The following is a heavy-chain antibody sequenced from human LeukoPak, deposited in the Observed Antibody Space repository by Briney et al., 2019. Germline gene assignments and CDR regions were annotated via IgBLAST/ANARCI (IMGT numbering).Heavy chain of an antibody. Sequence: ASVKVSCKASGYTFTGYYMHWVRQAPGQGLEWMGWINPNSGGTNYAQKFQGRVTMTRDTSISTAYMELSRLRSDDTAVYYCARDNSGGSHEDFDYWGQGTLVTVSS. V-gene: IGHV1-2*02. CDR2: INPNSGGT. J-gene: IGHJ4*02. D-gene: IGHD1-26*01. CDR1: GYTFTGYY. CDR3: ARDNSGGSHEDFDY.